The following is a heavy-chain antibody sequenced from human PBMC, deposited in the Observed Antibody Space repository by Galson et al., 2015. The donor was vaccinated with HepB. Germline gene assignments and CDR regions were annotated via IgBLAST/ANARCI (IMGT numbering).Heavy chain of an antibody. Sequence: SLRLSCATSGFTFSTYGMHWVRQAPGKGLEWVASIRYDGSNQYYEDSVKGRFTISKDTSKNTVYLQMNSLRAEDTAVYYCAKQEIQPGYFDYWGQGTLDTVSS. D-gene: IGHD1-14*01. CDR3: AKQEIQPGYFDY. V-gene: IGHV3-30*02. J-gene: IGHJ4*03. CDR2: IRYDGSNQ. CDR1: GFTFSTYG.